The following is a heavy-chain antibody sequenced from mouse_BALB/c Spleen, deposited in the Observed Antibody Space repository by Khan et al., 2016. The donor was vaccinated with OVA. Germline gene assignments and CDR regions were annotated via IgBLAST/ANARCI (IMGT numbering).Heavy chain of an antibody. CDR3: ARISGGDFDY. D-gene: IGHD4-1*01. CDR2: ISYSGNT. Sequence: EVQLQESGPGLVKPSQSLSLTCTVTGYSITSAYAWNWIRQFPGNKLEWMGYISYSGNTKYNPSLKSRISITRDTSENQFFLQLNYVTNEDTATYYWARISGGDFDYWGQGTTLSVSS. V-gene: IGHV3-2*02. CDR1: GYSITSAYA. J-gene: IGHJ2*01.